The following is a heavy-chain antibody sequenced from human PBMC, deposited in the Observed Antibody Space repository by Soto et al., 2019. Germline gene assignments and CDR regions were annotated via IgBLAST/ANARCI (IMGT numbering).Heavy chain of an antibody. CDR2: MDPSDSYT. CDR3: ARQGYCSGGSCYSLGLDYYYGMDV. J-gene: IGHJ6*02. D-gene: IGHD2-15*01. V-gene: IGHV5-10-1*01. CDR1: GYMFATYW. Sequence: GESLKISCKISGYMFATYWISWVRQMPGKGLEWMGKMDPSDSYTRYSPAFEGHVTFSVDKSIDTAYLQWSSLKASDTAIYYCARQGYCSGGSCYSLGLDYYYGMDVWGQGTTVTVSS.